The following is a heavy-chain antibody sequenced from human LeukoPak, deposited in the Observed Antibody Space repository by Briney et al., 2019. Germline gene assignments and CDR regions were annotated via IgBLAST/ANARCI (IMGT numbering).Heavy chain of an antibody. Sequence: GASVKVSCKASGYSFISFDINWVRQATGQGLEWLGWMNPNSGSTGCAQNFQGRVSMTRDTSISTAYMELSNQGSEDTAVYYCTRNLARTGDFDYWGQGTLVTVSS. CDR3: TRNLARTGDFDY. J-gene: IGHJ4*02. V-gene: IGHV1-8*01. CDR2: MNPNSGST. D-gene: IGHD5-12*01. CDR1: GYSFISFD.